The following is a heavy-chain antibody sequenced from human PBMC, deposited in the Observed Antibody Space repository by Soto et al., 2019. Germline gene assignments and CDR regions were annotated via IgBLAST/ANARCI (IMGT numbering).Heavy chain of an antibody. Sequence: GGSLRLSCAASGFTFSSYEMNWVRQAPGKGLEWVSYISSSGSTIYYADSVKGRFTISRDNAKNSLYLQMNSLRAEDTAVYYCARDRYYDFWSGYYTPFGMDVWGQGTTVTVPS. V-gene: IGHV3-48*03. CDR2: ISSSGSTI. CDR1: GFTFSSYE. J-gene: IGHJ6*02. CDR3: ARDRYYDFWSGYYTPFGMDV. D-gene: IGHD3-3*01.